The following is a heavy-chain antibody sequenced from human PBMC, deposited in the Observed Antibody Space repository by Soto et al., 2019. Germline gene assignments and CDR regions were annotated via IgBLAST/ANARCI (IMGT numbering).Heavy chain of an antibody. V-gene: IGHV3-74*01. J-gene: IGHJ4*02. CDR2: INSDGSST. Sequence: VGSLRLSCAASGFTFSSYWMHWVRQAPGKGLVWVSRINSDGSSTSYADSVKGRFTISRDNAKNTLYLQMNSLRAEDTAVYYCARGGIAAAGISDYWGQGTLVTVSS. CDR1: GFTFSSYW. D-gene: IGHD6-13*01. CDR3: ARGGIAAAGISDY.